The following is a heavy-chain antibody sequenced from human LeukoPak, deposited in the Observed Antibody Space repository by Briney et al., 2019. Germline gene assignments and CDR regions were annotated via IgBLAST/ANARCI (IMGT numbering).Heavy chain of an antibody. CDR1: GFTSTYYW. CDR2: INQDDTQK. D-gene: IGHD6-13*01. Sequence: GGSLRLSCAASGFTSTYYWMSWVRQAPGKGLEWVANINQDDTQKYYVDSVKGRFAISKDNAKNSLYLQMNSLRVEDTAVYYCAKDGFSSRAFDIWGQGTMVTVSS. CDR3: AKDGFSSRAFDI. J-gene: IGHJ3*02. V-gene: IGHV3-7*01.